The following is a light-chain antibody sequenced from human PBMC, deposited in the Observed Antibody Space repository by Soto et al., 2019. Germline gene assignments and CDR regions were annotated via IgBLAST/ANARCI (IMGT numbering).Light chain of an antibody. CDR2: DSS. J-gene: IGKJ4*01. CDR3: QQRYNWPPLT. CDR1: QTVRNY. V-gene: IGKV3-11*01. Sequence: EIVLTQSPATLSLSPGERATLSCRASQTVRNYLAWYQQKPGRAPRLLIYDSSNRAAGIPPRFSGSGSGTDFTLTISSLEPEDFAVYYCQQRYNWPPLTFGGGTKVEIK.